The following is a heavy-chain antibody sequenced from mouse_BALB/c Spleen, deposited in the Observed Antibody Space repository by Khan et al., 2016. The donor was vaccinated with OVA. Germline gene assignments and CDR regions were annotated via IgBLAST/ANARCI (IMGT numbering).Heavy chain of an antibody. CDR3: ASHLTGSFAY. Sequence: EVELVESGGDLVKPGGSLKLSCAASGFTFSTYGMSWVRQTPDKRLEWVATISSDSTYTYYPDSVKGRFTISRDNAKNTLYLQMISLKSEDTAMYYCASHLTGSFAYWGQGTLVTVSA. CDR1: GFTFSTYG. J-gene: IGHJ3*01. V-gene: IGHV5-6*01. D-gene: IGHD4-1*01. CDR2: ISSDSTYT.